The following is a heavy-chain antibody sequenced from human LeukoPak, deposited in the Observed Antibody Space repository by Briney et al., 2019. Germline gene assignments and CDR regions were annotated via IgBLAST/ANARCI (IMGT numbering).Heavy chain of an antibody. CDR1: GGSISSGSYY. CDR3: ARVVRNYDILTGYRNLLFDY. J-gene: IGHJ4*02. V-gene: IGHV4-61*01. CDR2: IYYSGST. Sequence: SETLSLTRTVSGGSISSGSYYCSWIRQPPGKGLEWIGYIYYSGSTNYNPSLKSRVTISVDTSKNQFSLKLSSVTAADTAVYYCARVVRNYDILTGYRNLLFDYWGQGTLVTVSS. D-gene: IGHD3-9*01.